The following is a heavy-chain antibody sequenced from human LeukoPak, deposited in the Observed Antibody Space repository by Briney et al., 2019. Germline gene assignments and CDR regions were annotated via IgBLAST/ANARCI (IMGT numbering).Heavy chain of an antibody. CDR1: GFTFSSYA. Sequence: GGSLRLSCAASGFTFSSYAMHWVRQAPGKGLEWVAVISYDGSNKYYADSVKGRFTISRDNSKNTLYLQMNSLRAEDTAVYYCEREGDGYNRYAFDIWGQGTMVTVSS. J-gene: IGHJ3*02. D-gene: IGHD5-24*01. CDR3: EREGDGYNRYAFDI. V-gene: IGHV3-30*04. CDR2: ISYDGSNK.